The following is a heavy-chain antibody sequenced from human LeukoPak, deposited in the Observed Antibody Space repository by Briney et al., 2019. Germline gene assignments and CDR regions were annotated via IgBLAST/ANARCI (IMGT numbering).Heavy chain of an antibody. CDR3: ATGYWAERRKYCSSTSCYRFDDAFDI. CDR2: ITPNSGGT. CDR1: GYTFTGYY. Sequence: GASVKVSCKASGYTFTGYYINWVRQAPGQGLEWMGWITPNSGGTNYAQKFQGRVTMTRDTSISTAYMELSRLRSDDTAVYYCATGYWAERRKYCSSTSCYRFDDAFDIWGQGTMVTVSS. D-gene: IGHD2-2*01. J-gene: IGHJ3*02. V-gene: IGHV1-2*02.